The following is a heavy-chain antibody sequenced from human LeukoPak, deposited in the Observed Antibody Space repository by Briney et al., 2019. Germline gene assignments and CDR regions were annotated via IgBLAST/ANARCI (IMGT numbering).Heavy chain of an antibody. D-gene: IGHD3-10*01. V-gene: IGHV3-30*04. Sequence: GGSLRLSCAASGFTFSSYAMHWVRQAPRKGLEWVAVISYDGSNKYYADSVKGRFTISRDNSKNTLYLQMNSLRAEDTAVYYCARGSILLWFGELLSDYFDYWGQGTLVTVSS. CDR1: GFTFSSYA. CDR3: ARGSILLWFGELLSDYFDY. CDR2: ISYDGSNK. J-gene: IGHJ4*02.